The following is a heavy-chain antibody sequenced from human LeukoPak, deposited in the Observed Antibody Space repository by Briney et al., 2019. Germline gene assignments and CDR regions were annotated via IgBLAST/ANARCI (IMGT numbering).Heavy chain of an antibody. CDR2: IWYDGSNK. D-gene: IGHD3-10*01. CDR3: ARRGSGSYYNRMDV. V-gene: IGHV3-33*01. CDR1: GFTFSSYG. Sequence: GGSLRLSCAASGFTFSSYGMHWVRQAPGKGLEWVAVIWYDGSNKYYADSVKGRFTISRDNSENTLYLQMNSLRAEDTAVYYCARRGSGSYYNRMDVWGKGTTVTVSS. J-gene: IGHJ6*04.